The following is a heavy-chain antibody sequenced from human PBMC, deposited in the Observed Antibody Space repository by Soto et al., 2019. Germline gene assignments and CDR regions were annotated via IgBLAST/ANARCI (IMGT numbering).Heavy chain of an antibody. J-gene: IGHJ5*02. CDR1: GPSISSSNYY. V-gene: IGHV4-39*01. Sequence: SETLSLTCTVSGPSISSSNYYWAWIRQPPGKGMEWIGIIHYYGTTHDNPSLGSRVTVSADTSKRQFSLKLPSVTAADTAVYFCASRECGDGTCSFDPWGQGTLVTVSS. CDR3: ASRECGDGTCSFDP. CDR2: IHYYGTT. D-gene: IGHD2-15*01.